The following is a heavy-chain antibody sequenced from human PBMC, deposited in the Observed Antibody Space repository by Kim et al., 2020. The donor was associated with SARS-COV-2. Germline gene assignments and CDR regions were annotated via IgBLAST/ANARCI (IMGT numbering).Heavy chain of an antibody. CDR1: GFSFSSYS. D-gene: IGHD3-22*01. CDR3: ARAGRITMIVVVEGGAF. V-gene: IGHV3-21*01. CDR2: ISSSRSYI. J-gene: IGHJ3*01. Sequence: GGSLRLSCAASGFSFSSYSMNWVRQAPGKGLEWVSSISSSRSYIYYADSLKGRFTISRDNAKNSLYLQMNSLRAEDTAVYYCARAGRITMIVVVEGGAF.